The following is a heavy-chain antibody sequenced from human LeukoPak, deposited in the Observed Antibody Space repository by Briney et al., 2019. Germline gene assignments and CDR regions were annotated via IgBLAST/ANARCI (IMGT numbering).Heavy chain of an antibody. V-gene: IGHV3-15*01. CDR1: GLTFTDAW. Sequence: GGSLRLSCVASGLTFTDAWMSWVRQGPGKGLEWVGRIRSKADGGTTDYGAPVKGRFTISRDDSKNTVYLQMNSLKTEDTALYYCTTDSGRLVVTWGQGTLVTVSS. D-gene: IGHD3-22*01. CDR2: IRSKADGGTT. CDR3: TTDSGRLVVT. J-gene: IGHJ4*02.